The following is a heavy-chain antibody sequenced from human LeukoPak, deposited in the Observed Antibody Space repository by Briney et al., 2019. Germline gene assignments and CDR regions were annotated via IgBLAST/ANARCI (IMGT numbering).Heavy chain of an antibody. J-gene: IGHJ5*02. CDR3: ARSSGWLHNWFDP. Sequence: GGSLRLSCAASGFTFSSYAMSWVRQAPGKGLEWVSDINGSGGSTYYADSVKGRFIISRDNSKNTLYLQMNSLRAEDTAVYYCARSSGWLHNWFDPWGQGTLVTVSS. D-gene: IGHD6-19*01. CDR2: INGSGGST. CDR1: GFTFSSYA. V-gene: IGHV3-23*01.